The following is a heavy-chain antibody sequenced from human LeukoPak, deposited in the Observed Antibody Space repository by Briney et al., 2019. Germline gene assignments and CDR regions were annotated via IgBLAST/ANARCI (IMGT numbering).Heavy chain of an antibody. V-gene: IGHV4-39*01. CDR2: IYYSGST. D-gene: IGHD3-22*01. CDR3: AGITMIVVVITH. J-gene: IGHJ4*02. Sequence: PSETLSLTCTVSGGSISSGGYYWSWIRQPPGKGLEWIGSIYYSGSTYYNPSLKSRVTISVDTSKNQFSLKLSSVTAADTAVYYCAGITMIVVVITHWGQGTLVTVSS. CDR1: GGSISSGGYY.